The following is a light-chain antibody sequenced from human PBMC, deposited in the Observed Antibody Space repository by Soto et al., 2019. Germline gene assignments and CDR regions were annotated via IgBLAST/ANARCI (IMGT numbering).Light chain of an antibody. Sequence: EIVLTQSPGTLSLSPGERATLSCRSSQSFTTNYLSWYQQRPGQPPRLLIYTISTRATGIPDRFSGSVSGADFTLTISTLAPADSAVYYCQRFVDSPPRWTFGQGTRVEIK. CDR3: QRFVDSPPRWT. CDR2: TIS. CDR1: QSFTTNY. J-gene: IGKJ1*01. V-gene: IGKV3-20*01.